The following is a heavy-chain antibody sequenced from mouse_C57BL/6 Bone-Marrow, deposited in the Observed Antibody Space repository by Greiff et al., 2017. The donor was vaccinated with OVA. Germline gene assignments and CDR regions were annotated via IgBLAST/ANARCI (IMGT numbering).Heavy chain of an antibody. CDR1: GYTFTSYW. CDR3: ARELGRAY. CDR2: IDPSDSYT. D-gene: IGHD4-1*01. Sequence: QVHVKQPGAELVKPGASVMLSCKASGYTFTSYWMQWVKQRPGQGLEWIGEIDPSDSYTNYNQKFKGKATLTVDTSSSTAYMQLSSLTSEDSAVYYCARELGRAYWGQGTLVTVSA. V-gene: IGHV1-50*01. J-gene: IGHJ3*01.